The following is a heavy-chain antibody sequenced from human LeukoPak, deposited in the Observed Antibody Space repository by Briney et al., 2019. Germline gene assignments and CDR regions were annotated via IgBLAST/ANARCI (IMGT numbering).Heavy chain of an antibody. D-gene: IGHD3-9*01. CDR1: GFTFSDYW. V-gene: IGHV3-7*01. CDR2: IKKDGSEK. CDR3: ARDNPYDIRAPFDI. J-gene: IGHJ3*02. Sequence: GGSLRLSCAGSGFTFSDYWMSWVRQAPGKGLEWVANIKKDGSEKYYVDSVKGRFTISRDNAKKLVYLQMNSLSAEDTAVYYCARDNPYDIRAPFDIWAKGQWSPSLQ.